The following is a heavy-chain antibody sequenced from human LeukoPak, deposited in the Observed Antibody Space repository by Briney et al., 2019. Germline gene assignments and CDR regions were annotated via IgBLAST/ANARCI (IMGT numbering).Heavy chain of an antibody. V-gene: IGHV3-21*04. CDR1: GFAFSSYS. J-gene: IGHJ4*02. CDR3: ARRAGAYSHPYDY. D-gene: IGHD4/OR15-4a*01. Sequence: GGSLRLSRAASGFAFSSYSMNWVRQAPGKGLEWVSSISSSGSTIYYADSVKGRFTISRDNAKNSLYLQMNSLRAEDTAVYYCARRAGAYSHPYDYWGQGTLVTVSS. CDR2: ISSSGSTI.